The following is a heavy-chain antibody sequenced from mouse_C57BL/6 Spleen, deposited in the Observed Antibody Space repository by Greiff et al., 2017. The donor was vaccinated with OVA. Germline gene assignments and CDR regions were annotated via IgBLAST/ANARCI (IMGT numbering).Heavy chain of an antibody. CDR3: ARRDGSSYWYFDV. CDR2: IDPSDSYT. D-gene: IGHD1-1*01. V-gene: IGHV1-59*01. Sequence: QVQLKQPGAELVRPGTSVKLSCKASGYTFTSYWMHWVKQRPGQGLEWIGVIDPSDSYTNYNQKFKGKATLTVDTSSSTAYMQLSSLTSEDSAVYYCARRDGSSYWYFDVWGTGTTVTVSS. CDR1: GYTFTSYW. J-gene: IGHJ1*03.